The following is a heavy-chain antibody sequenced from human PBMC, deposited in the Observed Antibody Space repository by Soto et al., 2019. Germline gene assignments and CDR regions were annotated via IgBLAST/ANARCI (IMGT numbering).Heavy chain of an antibody. D-gene: IGHD3-10*01. V-gene: IGHV1-18*04. Sequence: QVQLVQSGPEVKKPGASVRVSCMTSGYAFTSYGVNWVLQVPGQGLEWMGWIAPHSGRTTYLPKFHGRVTITADPSTNTAYMELTSLSSDDTGIYFCARAATGSYHSAYWGQGTVVTVSA. CDR3: ARAATGSYHSAY. J-gene: IGHJ4*02. CDR2: IAPHSGRT. CDR1: GYAFTSYG.